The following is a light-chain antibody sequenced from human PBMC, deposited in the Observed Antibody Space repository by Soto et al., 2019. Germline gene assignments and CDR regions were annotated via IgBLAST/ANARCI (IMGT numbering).Light chain of an antibody. CDR1: SSDVGGYNY. V-gene: IGLV2-14*01. J-gene: IGLJ1*01. Sequence: QSALTQPASVSGSPGQSITISCTGTSSDVGGYNYVSWYQQLPGKAPKVIIYEVNYRPSGVSNRFSGSKSGNTASLTISGLHPEDEADYYCDSYTSSSTRVFGTGTKLTVL. CDR2: EVN. CDR3: DSYTSSSTRV.